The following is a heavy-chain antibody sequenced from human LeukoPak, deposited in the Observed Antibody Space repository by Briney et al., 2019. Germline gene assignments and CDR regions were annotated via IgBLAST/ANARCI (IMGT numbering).Heavy chain of an antibody. Sequence: SETLSLTCTVSGGSISSYYWSWIRQPPGKGLEWIEYIYYSGNTNYNPSLKSRVTISVDTSKNQFSLKLTSVTAADTAIYYCARAARYCSGGSCWDYWGQGTLVTVSS. CDR2: IYYSGNT. CDR1: GGSISSYY. D-gene: IGHD2-15*01. V-gene: IGHV4-59*01. CDR3: ARAARYCSGGSCWDY. J-gene: IGHJ4*02.